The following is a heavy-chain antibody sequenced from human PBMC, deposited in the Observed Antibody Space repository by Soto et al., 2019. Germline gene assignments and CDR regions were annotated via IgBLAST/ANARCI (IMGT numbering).Heavy chain of an antibody. CDR3: VRPQGEGV. CDR2: ISGSGGYT. D-gene: IGHD1-26*01. J-gene: IGHJ4*02. CDR1: GFTFRNYA. V-gene: IGHV3-23*01. Sequence: EVQLLESGGGLVQPGGSLRLSCAASGFTFRNYAMNWVRQAPGKGLQWISGISGSGGYTEYADSVKGRFTISRDNPENTLHLQLSRVRAEDTAVYYCVRPQGEGVWGQGTLVTVSS.